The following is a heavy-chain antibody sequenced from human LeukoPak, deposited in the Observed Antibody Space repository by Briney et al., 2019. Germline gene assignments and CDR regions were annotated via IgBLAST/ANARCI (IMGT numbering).Heavy chain of an antibody. CDR2: VYSGGLT. CDR1: GFIVSDNY. V-gene: IGHV3-66*01. Sequence: SGGSLRLSCAASGFIVSDNYMSWVRQAPGKGLEWVSTVYSGGLTFYADPVKGRFTISRDNSKNTLYLQMSSLRAEDTAVYYCVRDRWPGLGDFWGQGTEVTVSS. D-gene: IGHD6-19*01. CDR3: VRDRWPGLGDF. J-gene: IGHJ4*03.